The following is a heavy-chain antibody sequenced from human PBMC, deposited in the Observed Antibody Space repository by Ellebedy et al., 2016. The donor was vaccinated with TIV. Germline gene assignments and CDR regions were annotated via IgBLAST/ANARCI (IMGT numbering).Heavy chain of an antibody. CDR1: GYTFTNYY. V-gene: IGHV1-46*01. CDR2: INTSASST. D-gene: IGHD5-18*01. J-gene: IGHJ4*02. CDR3: ARHRDTALSF. Sequence: AASVKVSCKASGYTFTNYYIHWVRHPPAQGLEWMGIINTSASSTSYAQKFQDSVIMTWDTSTSTVYLELSSLRSEDTAIYYCARHRDTALSFWGQGTLVTVSS.